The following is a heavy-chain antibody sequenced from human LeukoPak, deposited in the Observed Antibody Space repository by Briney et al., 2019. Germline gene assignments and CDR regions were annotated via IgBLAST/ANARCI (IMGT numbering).Heavy chain of an antibody. CDR3: ARRGFGDLGTHYYGMDV. Sequence: ESLKISCKGSGYSFTSYWIGWVRQMPGKGLEWMGIIYPGDSDTRYSPSFQGQVTISADKSISTAYLQWSSLKASDTAMYYCARRGFGDLGTHYYGMDVWGQGTTVTVSS. CDR2: IYPGDSDT. CDR1: GYSFTSYW. D-gene: IGHD3-10*01. J-gene: IGHJ6*02. V-gene: IGHV5-51*06.